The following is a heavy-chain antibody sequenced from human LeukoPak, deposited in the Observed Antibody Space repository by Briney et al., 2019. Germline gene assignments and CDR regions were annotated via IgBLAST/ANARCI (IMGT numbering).Heavy chain of an antibody. CDR1: GYTFTSYG. J-gene: IGHJ6*02. CDR2: ISAYNGNT. Sequence: GASVKVSCKASGYTFTSYGISWVRQAPGQGLEWMGWISAYNGNTNYAQKLQGRVTMTTDTSTSTAYMELRSLRSDDTAVYYCARLEVVVIDYYYGMDVWGQGTTVTVSS. D-gene: IGHD3-22*01. V-gene: IGHV1-18*01. CDR3: ARLEVVVIDYYYGMDV.